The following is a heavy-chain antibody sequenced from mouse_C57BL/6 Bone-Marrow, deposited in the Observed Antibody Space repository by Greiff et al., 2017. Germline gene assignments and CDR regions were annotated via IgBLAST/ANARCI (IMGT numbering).Heavy chain of an antibody. CDR1: GFTFSDYG. CDR2: ISSGSSTI. Sequence: EVKLMESGGGLVKPGGSLKLSCAASGFTFSDYGMHWVRQAPEKGLEWVAYISSGSSTIYYADTVKGRFTISRDNAKNTLFLQMTSLRSEDTAMYYCATFYGNYGAYWGQGTLVTVSA. CDR3: ATFYGNYGAY. D-gene: IGHD2-1*01. V-gene: IGHV5-17*01. J-gene: IGHJ3*01.